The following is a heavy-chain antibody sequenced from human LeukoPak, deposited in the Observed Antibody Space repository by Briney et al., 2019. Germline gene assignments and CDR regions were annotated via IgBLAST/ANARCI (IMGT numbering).Heavy chain of an antibody. Sequence: PGGSLRLSCAASGYTFNDYPMHWVRQAPGKGLQWVSLTSGDGSVTYYADSVKGRFTISRDNSKNALYLQMHSLRLEDTAFYYCATGSQPGTTFDYWGQGTLVTASS. CDR2: TSGDGSVT. CDR1: GYTFNDYP. D-gene: IGHD1-14*01. J-gene: IGHJ4*02. V-gene: IGHV3-43*02. CDR3: ATGSQPGTTFDY.